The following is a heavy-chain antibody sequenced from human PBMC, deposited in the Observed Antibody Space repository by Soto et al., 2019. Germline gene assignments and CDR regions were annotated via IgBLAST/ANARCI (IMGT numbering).Heavy chain of an antibody. CDR3: ARDMGFGLSDY. Sequence: QVQLVQSGAEVKKPGASVKVSCKASGYTFTSYAMHWVRQAPGQRLEWMGWINAGNGNTKYSQKFQGRVNITRDTYASTAYMELSSLRSEDTAVYYCARDMGFGLSDYWGQGTLVTVSS. J-gene: IGHJ4*02. CDR1: GYTFTSYA. CDR2: INAGNGNT. D-gene: IGHD3-10*01. V-gene: IGHV1-3*01.